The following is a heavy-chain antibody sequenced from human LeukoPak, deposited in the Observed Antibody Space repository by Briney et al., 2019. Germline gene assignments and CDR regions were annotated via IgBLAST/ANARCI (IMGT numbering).Heavy chain of an antibody. CDR2: IYYSGST. Sequence: PSETLSLTCTVSGGSISSYYWSWIRQPPGKGLEWIGYIYYSGSTNYNPSLKSRVTVSVDTSKNQFSLKLSSVTAADTAVYYCARHDPTHHDFWSGPAYGMDVWGQGTTVTVSS. D-gene: IGHD3-3*01. V-gene: IGHV4-59*08. CDR3: ARHDPTHHDFWSGPAYGMDV. J-gene: IGHJ6*02. CDR1: GGSISSYY.